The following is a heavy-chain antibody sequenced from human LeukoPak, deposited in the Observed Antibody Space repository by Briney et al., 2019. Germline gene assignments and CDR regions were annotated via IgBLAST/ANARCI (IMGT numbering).Heavy chain of an antibody. CDR2: ISYDGSNK. CDR1: GLTFSSYA. J-gene: IGHJ4*02. V-gene: IGHV3-30*04. CDR3: ARTATVTTAFDY. Sequence: GGSLRLSCAASGLTFSSYAMHWVRQAPGKGLEWVAVISYDGSNKYYADSVKGRFTISRDNSKNTLYLQMNSLRAEDTAVYYCARTATVTTAFDYWGQGTLVTVSS. D-gene: IGHD4-17*01.